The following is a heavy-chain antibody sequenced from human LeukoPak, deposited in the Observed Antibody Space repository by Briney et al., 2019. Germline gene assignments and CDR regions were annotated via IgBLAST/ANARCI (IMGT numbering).Heavy chain of an antibody. Sequence: GGSLRLSCAASGXTFTNNGVHWVRQAPGKGLEWVAAIWSDGSKKYYADSVKGRFTISKDNSEKTVYLQMNSLRAEDTAVYYCARETRSGAFDIWGQGTMVTVSS. J-gene: IGHJ3*02. CDR2: IWSDGSKK. CDR1: GXTFTNNG. CDR3: ARETRSGAFDI. V-gene: IGHV3-33*01.